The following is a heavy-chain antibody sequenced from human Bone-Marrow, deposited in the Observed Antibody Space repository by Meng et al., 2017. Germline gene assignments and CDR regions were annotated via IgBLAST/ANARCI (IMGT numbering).Heavy chain of an antibody. V-gene: IGHV4-4*02. CDR2: IQRGGST. CDR1: GGSISGSNW. J-gene: IGHJ5*02. Sequence: QVQLQESGPGLVKPSETLSLTCAVSGGSISGSNWWSWVRQPPGRGLEWIGEIQRGGSTNYNPSLKSRVTISIDKSKNQFSLMLTSLTAADTAVYYCARIPDYDTSASWGQGTLVTVSS. CDR3: ARIPDYDTSAS. D-gene: IGHD3-22*01.